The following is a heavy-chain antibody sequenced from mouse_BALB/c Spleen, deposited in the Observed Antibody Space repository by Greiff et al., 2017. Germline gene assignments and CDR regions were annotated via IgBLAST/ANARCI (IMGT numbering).Heavy chain of an antibody. CDR1: GYSITSGYY. J-gene: IGHJ4*01. CDR2: ISYDGSN. CDR3: ARYGLDY. Sequence: EVQLQQSGPGLVKPSQSLSLTCSVTGYSITSGYYWSWIRQFPGNKLEWMGYISYDGSNNYNPSLKNRISITRDTSKNQFFLKLNSVTTEDTATYYCARYGLDYWGQGTSVTVSS. V-gene: IGHV3-6*02. D-gene: IGHD2-10*02.